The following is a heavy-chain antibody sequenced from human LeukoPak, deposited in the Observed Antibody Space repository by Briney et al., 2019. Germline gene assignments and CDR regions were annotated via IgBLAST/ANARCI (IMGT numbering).Heavy chain of an antibody. V-gene: IGHV3-23*01. CDR3: AKASPGYYNLFDH. CDR2: IRTIGSST. CDR1: GLILTNRS. D-gene: IGHD3-9*01. J-gene: IGHJ4*02. Sequence: SLTLSWSPSGLILTNRSISWVRQAPGDGLEWVSFIRTIGSSTYYADSGKGRFTISRDNSTDTAFLQMDSLRGDDTAVYFCAKASPGYYNLFDHWGQGTLVTVAS.